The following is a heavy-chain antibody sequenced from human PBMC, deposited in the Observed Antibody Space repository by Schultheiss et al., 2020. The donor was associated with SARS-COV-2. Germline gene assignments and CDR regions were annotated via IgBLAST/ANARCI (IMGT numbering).Heavy chain of an antibody. J-gene: IGHJ6*02. CDR1: GGTFSSYT. D-gene: IGHD6-13*01. CDR2: INPNSGGT. V-gene: IGHV1-2*06. Sequence: ASVKVSCKASGGTFSSYTISWVRQAPGQGLEWMGRINPNSGGTNYAQKFQGRVTMTRDTSTSTAYMELSSLRSEDTAVYYCARSGGGSIAAAGAYYYYGMDVWGQGTTVTVSS. CDR3: ARSGGGSIAAAGAYYYYGMDV.